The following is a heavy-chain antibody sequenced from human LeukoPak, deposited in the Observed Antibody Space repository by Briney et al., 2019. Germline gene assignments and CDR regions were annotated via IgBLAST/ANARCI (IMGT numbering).Heavy chain of an antibody. V-gene: IGHV3-53*04. CDR2: IYSGGST. Sequence: GGSLRLSCAASGFTVSSNYMSWVRQAPGKGLEWVSVIYSGGSTYHADSVKGRFTISRHNSKNTLYLQMNSLRAEDTAVYYCAIFRDSSGWYGGDYWGQGTLVTVSS. CDR1: GFTVSSNY. J-gene: IGHJ4*02. CDR3: AIFRDSSGWYGGDY. D-gene: IGHD6-19*01.